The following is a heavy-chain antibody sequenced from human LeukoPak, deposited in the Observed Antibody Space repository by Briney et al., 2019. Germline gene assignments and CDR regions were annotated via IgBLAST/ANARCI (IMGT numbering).Heavy chain of an antibody. CDR1: GFTFSSYS. CDR2: ISSSSSYI. V-gene: IGHV3-21*01. CDR3: ARSRGTTDAFDI. D-gene: IGHD1-7*01. J-gene: IGHJ3*02. Sequence: GGSLRLSCAASGFTFSSYSMNWVRQAPGKGLEWVSSISSSSSYIYYADSVKGRFTISRDNAKNSLYLQMNSLRAEDTAVYYCARSRGTTDAFDIWGQGTMVTVSS.